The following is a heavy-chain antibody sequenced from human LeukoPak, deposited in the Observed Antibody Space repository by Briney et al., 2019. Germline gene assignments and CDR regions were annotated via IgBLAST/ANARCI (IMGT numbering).Heavy chain of an antibody. CDR1: GGSISRGSYY. CDR2: IYNSGST. D-gene: IGHD6-6*01. CDR3: ARVGGSSADYYYYYYMDV. J-gene: IGHJ6*03. V-gene: IGHV4-61*02. Sequence: SETLSLTCIVSGGSISRGSYYWNWIRQPAGKGLEWMGRIYNSGSTNYNPSLKSRVTISTDMSKNQFSLNLSSVTAADTAVYYCARVGGSSADYYYYYYMDVWGKGTTVTVSS.